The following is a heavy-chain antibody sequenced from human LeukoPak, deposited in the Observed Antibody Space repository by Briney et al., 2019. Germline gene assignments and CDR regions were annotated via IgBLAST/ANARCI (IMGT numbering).Heavy chain of an antibody. CDR1: GGSISTYF. Sequence: SETLSLTCTVSGGSISTYFWSWIRQPPGKGLEWIAYVYYSGSTNYNPSLKSRATILVDTSKNQFSLKLTSVTAADTAVYFCARSALDTSGTYYKPQPFDYWGQGTLVIVSS. V-gene: IGHV4-59*01. D-gene: IGHD3-10*01. CDR3: ARSALDTSGTYYKPQPFDY. J-gene: IGHJ4*02. CDR2: VYYSGST.